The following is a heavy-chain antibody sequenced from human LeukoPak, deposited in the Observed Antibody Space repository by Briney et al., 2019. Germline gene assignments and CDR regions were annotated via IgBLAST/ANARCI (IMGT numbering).Heavy chain of an antibody. CDR2: IYYSGST. CDR3: ARAQYGFHFDY. V-gene: IGHV4-61*01. D-gene: IGHD3-10*01. Sequence: PSETLSLTCTVSGGSVSSGSYYWSWIRQPPGTGLEWIGYIYYSGSTNYNPSLKSRVTISVDTSKNQFSLKLSSVTAADTAVYYCARAQYGFHFDYWGQGTLVTVSS. J-gene: IGHJ4*02. CDR1: GGSVSSGSYY.